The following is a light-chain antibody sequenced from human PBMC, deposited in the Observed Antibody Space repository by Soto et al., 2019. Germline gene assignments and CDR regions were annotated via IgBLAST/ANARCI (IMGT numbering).Light chain of an antibody. CDR1: SSNIGAGYD. CDR2: VTN. J-gene: IGLJ2*01. Sequence: QSVLTQPPSVSGAPGQRVTISCPGSSSNIGAGYDVHWYQQLPGTAPKLLIYVTNNRPSGVPDRFSGSKSGTSASLAITGLRAEDEADYYCQTYDSSFRGSIFGGGTKLTVL. V-gene: IGLV1-40*01. CDR3: QTYDSSFRGSI.